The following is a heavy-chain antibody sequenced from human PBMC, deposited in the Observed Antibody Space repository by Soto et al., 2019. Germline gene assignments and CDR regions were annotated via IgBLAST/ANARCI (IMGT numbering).Heavy chain of an antibody. CDR2: IYYSGST. V-gene: IGHV4-39*01. Sequence: SETLSLTCTVSGGSISSSSYYWGWIRQPPGKGLEWIGSIYYSGSTYYNPSLKSRVTISVDTSKNQFSLKLSSVTAADTALYYCARHPDMGAEYYYYGMDVWGQGTTVTVSS. CDR3: ARHPDMGAEYYYYGMDV. J-gene: IGHJ6*02. CDR1: GGSISSSSYY. D-gene: IGHD1-26*01.